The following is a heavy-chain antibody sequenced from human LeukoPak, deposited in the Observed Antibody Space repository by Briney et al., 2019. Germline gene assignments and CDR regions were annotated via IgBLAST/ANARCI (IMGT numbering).Heavy chain of an antibody. V-gene: IGHV4-39*07. CDR3: ARSYSSSSSYYYYYYMDV. CDR2: IYYSGST. J-gene: IGHJ6*03. CDR1: GGSISSSSYY. D-gene: IGHD6-6*01. Sequence: SETLSLTCTVSGGSISSSSYYWGWIRQPPGRGLEWIGGIYYSGSTYYNPSLKSRVTISVDTSKNQFSLKLSSVTAADTAVYYCARSYSSSSSYYYYYYMDVWGKGTTVTVSS.